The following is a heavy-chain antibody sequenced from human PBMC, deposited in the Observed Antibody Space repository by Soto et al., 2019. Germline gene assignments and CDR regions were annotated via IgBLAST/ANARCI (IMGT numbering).Heavy chain of an antibody. D-gene: IGHD6-6*01. CDR1: GGSISSGGYY. V-gene: IGHV4-31*03. CDR3: ARDSSSSSYFDY. CDR2: IYYSGST. Sequence: QVQLQESGPGLVKPSQTLSLTCTVSGGSISSGGYYWSWIRQHPGKGLEWIGYIYYSGSTYYNPSLQSRVTISVDTSKNQFSLKLSSVTAADTAVYYCARDSSSSSYFDYWGQGTLVTVSS. J-gene: IGHJ4*02.